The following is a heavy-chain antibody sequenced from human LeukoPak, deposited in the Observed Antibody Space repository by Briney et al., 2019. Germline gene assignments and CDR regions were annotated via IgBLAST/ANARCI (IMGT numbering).Heavy chain of an antibody. CDR3: AKDITAGYYDFYYGMDV. J-gene: IGHJ6*02. V-gene: IGHV3-9*01. Sequence: GGSLRLSCAASGFTFDDCAMHWVRQAPGKGLEWVSGISWNSGNIGYADSVKGRFTTSRDNAKNSLYLQMNSLRAEDTALYYCAKDITAGYYDFYYGMDVWGQGTTVTVSS. CDR2: ISWNSGNI. D-gene: IGHD3-3*01. CDR1: GFTFDDCA.